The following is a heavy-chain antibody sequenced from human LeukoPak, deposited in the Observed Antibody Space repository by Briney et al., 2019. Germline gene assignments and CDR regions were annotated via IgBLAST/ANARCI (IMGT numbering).Heavy chain of an antibody. V-gene: IGHV4-59*01. CDR3: ARARYSSRWYRGRNWFDP. CDR2: FYYSGST. Sequence: SETLSLTCTVSGGSISSYYWSWIRQPPGKGLEWIGNFYYSGSTNYNPSLKSRVTISVDTSKNQFSLKLSSVTAADTAVYYCARARYSSRWYRGRNWFDPWGQGTLVTVSS. CDR1: GGSISSYY. J-gene: IGHJ5*02. D-gene: IGHD6-13*01.